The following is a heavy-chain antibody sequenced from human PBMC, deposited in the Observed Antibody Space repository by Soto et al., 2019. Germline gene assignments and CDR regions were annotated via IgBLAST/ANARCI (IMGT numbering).Heavy chain of an antibody. J-gene: IGHJ6*02. CDR3: ARDDVVVVAATPFRYYYGMDV. CDR1: GGTFSSYA. CDR2: IIPIFGTA. V-gene: IGHV1-69*13. D-gene: IGHD2-15*01. Sequence: SVKVSCKASGGTFSSYAISWVRQAPGQGLEWMGGIIPIFGTANYAQKFQGRVTITADESTSTAYMELSSLRSEDTAVYYCARDDVVVVAATPFRYYYGMDVWGQGTTVTVSS.